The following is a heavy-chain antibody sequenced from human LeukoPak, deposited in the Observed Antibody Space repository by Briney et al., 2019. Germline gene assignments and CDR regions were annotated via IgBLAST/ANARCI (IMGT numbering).Heavy chain of an antibody. Sequence: SETLSLTCTVSGGSISSYYWSWIRQPPGKGLEWIGYIYYSGSTNYNPSLKSRVTISVDTSKNQFSLKLSSVTAADTAVYYCARTPGGYDSSGYYDYWGQGTLVTVSS. D-gene: IGHD3-22*01. CDR1: GGSISSYY. V-gene: IGHV4-59*01. CDR3: ARTPGGYDSSGYYDY. CDR2: IYYSGST. J-gene: IGHJ4*02.